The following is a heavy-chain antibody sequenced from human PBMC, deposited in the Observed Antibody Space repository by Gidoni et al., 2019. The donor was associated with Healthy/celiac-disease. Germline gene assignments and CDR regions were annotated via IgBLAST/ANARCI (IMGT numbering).Heavy chain of an antibody. J-gene: IGHJ6*02. CDR1: GFPFSSYG. Sequence: QVQLVESGGGVVQPGRSLRLSCAASGFPFSSYGLTWVRQAPGKGLGWVAVISYDGSNKYYADSVKGRFTISRDNSKNTLYLQMNSLRAEDTAVYYCAKDYDFWSGFYGMDVWGQGTTVTVSS. V-gene: IGHV3-30*18. CDR2: ISYDGSNK. D-gene: IGHD3-3*01. CDR3: AKDYDFWSGFYGMDV.